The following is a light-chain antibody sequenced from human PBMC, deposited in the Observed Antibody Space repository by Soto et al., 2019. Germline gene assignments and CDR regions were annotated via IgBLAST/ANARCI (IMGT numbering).Light chain of an antibody. V-gene: IGKV1-27*01. Sequence: DIQMTQSPSSLSASVGDRVTNTCRASQGISNYLAWYQQKPGKVPKLLIYAASTLQSGVPSRFSGSGSGTDFTLTISSLQPEDVATYYCQKYNSAPRTFGQGIKVEIQ. CDR2: AAS. CDR3: QKYNSAPRT. J-gene: IGKJ1*01. CDR1: QGISNY.